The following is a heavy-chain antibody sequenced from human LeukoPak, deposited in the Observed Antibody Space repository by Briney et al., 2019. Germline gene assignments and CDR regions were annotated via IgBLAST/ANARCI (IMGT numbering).Heavy chain of an antibody. CDR2: IRYDGSNK. V-gene: IGHV3-30*02. D-gene: IGHD3-22*01. CDR3: AKDLGSSGYSDY. CDR1: GFTFSSYT. Sequence: GGSLRLSCAASGFTFSSYTMNWVRQAPGKGLEWVAFIRYDGSNKYYADSVKGRFTISRDNSKNTLYLQMNSLRAEDTAVYYCAKDLGSSGYSDYWGQGTLVTVSS. J-gene: IGHJ4*02.